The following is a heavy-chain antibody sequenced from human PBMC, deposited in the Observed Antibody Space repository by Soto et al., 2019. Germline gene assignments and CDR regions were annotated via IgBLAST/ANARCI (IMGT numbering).Heavy chain of an antibody. D-gene: IGHD6-19*01. Sequence: QVQLVQSGAEVKKPGASVKVSCKASGYIFSDYYMHWVRQAPGQGLECMGWINPNSGDTIYAQKFQGRVTMTGDPSISTAYMELSRLTSDDTAVYYCVRGRAVAGINDEAFDLWGQGTMVTVSS. CDR2: INPNSGDT. CDR3: VRGRAVAGINDEAFDL. CDR1: GYIFSDYY. V-gene: IGHV1-2*02. J-gene: IGHJ3*01.